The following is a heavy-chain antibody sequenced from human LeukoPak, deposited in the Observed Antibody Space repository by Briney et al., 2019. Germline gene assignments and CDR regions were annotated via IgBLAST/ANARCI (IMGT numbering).Heavy chain of an antibody. CDR2: MYYSGST. Sequence: SEALSLTCTVSGGSIRSYNYYWGWIRQPPGKGLEWIGSMYYSGSTYYNPSLKSRVTISVDTSKNQFSLKLSSVTAADTAVYYCALLLGASPHDYYFDYWGQGTPVTVSS. D-gene: IGHD1-26*01. V-gene: IGHV4-39*07. CDR3: ALLLGASPHDYYFDY. CDR1: GGSIRSYNYY. J-gene: IGHJ4*02.